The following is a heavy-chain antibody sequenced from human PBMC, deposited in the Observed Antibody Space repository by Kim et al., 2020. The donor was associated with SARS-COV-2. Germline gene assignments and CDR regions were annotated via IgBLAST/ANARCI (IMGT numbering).Heavy chain of an antibody. CDR1: GFTFTKYG. V-gene: IGHV1-18*01. CDR2: ISAYNGKT. D-gene: IGHD2-21*01. Sequence: ASVKVSCKASGFTFTKYGITWVRQAPGQGLEWMGFISAYNGKTNYEQKLQGRVTMTKDTPTTTAYMELTGLRFDDTAVYYCARSVDPWPWYFDLWGRGTLVTVSS. J-gene: IGHJ2*01. CDR3: ARSVDPWPWYFDL.